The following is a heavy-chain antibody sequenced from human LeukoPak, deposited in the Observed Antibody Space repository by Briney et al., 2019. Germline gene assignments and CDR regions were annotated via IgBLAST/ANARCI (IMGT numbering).Heavy chain of an antibody. CDR3: ARDTNNGLDV. CDR1: GFTFSVYY. CDR2: ISSSGRLM. Sequence: GGSLRLSCAASGFTFSVYYINWIRQAPGKGLEWVSHISSSGRLMQYADSVKGRFTITRDNAQNFMSLQMNSLKPEDTAVYYCARDTNNGLDVWGRGTTVTVFS. D-gene: IGHD1-14*01. V-gene: IGHV3-11*01. J-gene: IGHJ6*02.